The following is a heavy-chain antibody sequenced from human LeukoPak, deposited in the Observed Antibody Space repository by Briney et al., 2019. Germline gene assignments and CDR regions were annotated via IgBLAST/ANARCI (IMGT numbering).Heavy chain of an antibody. J-gene: IGHJ5*02. Sequence: QTLSLTCAISGDSVSSNSAAWNWIRQSPSRGLEWLGRTYYRSKWYNDYAVSVKSRITINPDTSKNQFSLQLNSVTPEDTAVYYCARGPQYCSGGSCYTNWFDPWGQGTLVTVSS. CDR2: TYYRSKWYN. D-gene: IGHD2-15*01. V-gene: IGHV6-1*01. CDR3: ARGPQYCSGGSCYTNWFDP. CDR1: GDSVSSNSAA.